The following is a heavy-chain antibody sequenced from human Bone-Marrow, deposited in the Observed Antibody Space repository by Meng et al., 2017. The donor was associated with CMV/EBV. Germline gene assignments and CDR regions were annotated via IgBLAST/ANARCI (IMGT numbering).Heavy chain of an antibody. CDR1: GFTFSSYA. J-gene: IGHJ6*02. Sequence: GGSLRLSCAASGFTFSSYAMHWVRQAPGKGLEYVSAISGSGGSTYYADSVKGRFTISRDNSKNTLYLQMNSLRAEDTAVYYCAKEGSSSWPYYYYGMDVWGQGTTVTVSS. CDR2: ISGSGGST. V-gene: IGHV3-23*01. CDR3: AKEGSSSWPYYYYGMDV. D-gene: IGHD6-13*01.